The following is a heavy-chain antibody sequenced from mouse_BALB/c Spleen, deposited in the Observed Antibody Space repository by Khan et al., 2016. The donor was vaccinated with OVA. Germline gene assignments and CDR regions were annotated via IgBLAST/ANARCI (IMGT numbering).Heavy chain of an antibody. CDR1: GFTFTDYY. CDR3: AMEGGQYLGYDAMDD. Sequence: EVELVESGGGLIQPGGSLRLSCATSGFTFTDYYMSWVRQPPGKALEWLGFIRNKANYYTTAYITSVKVRFPISRDDSYSILYLQMNTLRAEDSATYCCAMEGGQYLGYDAMDDWSQGTTVTVSS. CDR2: IRNKANYYTT. D-gene: IGHD3-3*01. J-gene: IGHJ4*01. V-gene: IGHV7-3*02.